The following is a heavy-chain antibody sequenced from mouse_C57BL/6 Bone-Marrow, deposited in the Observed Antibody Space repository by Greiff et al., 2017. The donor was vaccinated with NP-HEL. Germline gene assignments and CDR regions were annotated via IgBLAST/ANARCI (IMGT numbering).Heavy chain of an antibody. D-gene: IGHD2-12*01. J-gene: IGHJ2*01. V-gene: IGHV1-54*01. CDR1: GYAFTNYW. CDR2: INPGSGGT. Sequence: QVQLQQSGAELVRPGTSVKVSCKASGYAFTNYWIEWVKQRPGQGLEWIGVINPGSGGTNYNEKFKGKATLTADKSSSTAYMQLSSLTSEDSAVYFCARISCPDYWGQGTTLTVSS. CDR3: ARISCPDY.